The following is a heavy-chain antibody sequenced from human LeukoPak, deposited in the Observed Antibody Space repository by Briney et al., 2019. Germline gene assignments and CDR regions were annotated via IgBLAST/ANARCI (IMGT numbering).Heavy chain of an antibody. J-gene: IGHJ4*02. V-gene: IGHV4-31*03. CDR3: ARAPYSSSSVDY. D-gene: IGHD6-6*01. CDR1: GGSISSGGYF. CDR2: IYYSGST. Sequence: SETLSLTCTVSGGSISSGGYFWTWIRQQPGKGLEWIGYIYYSGSTYHNPSLKSRVTISVDMSKNQFSLKLSSVTAADTAVYYCARAPYSSSSVDYWGQGTLVTVS.